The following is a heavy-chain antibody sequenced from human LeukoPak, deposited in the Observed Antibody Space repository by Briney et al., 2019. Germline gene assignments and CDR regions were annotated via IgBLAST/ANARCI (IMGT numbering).Heavy chain of an antibody. D-gene: IGHD3-22*01. J-gene: IGHJ4*02. Sequence: GGSLRLSCAASGFTFSSYEMNWVRQAPGKGLEWVSYISSSGTAIYYADSVRGRFTISRDNAKNSLYLQMHSQRAEDTAVYFCARDMGESSGYADYWGQGTLVTVSS. CDR3: ARDMGESSGYADY. CDR1: GFTFSSYE. CDR2: ISSSGTAI. V-gene: IGHV3-48*03.